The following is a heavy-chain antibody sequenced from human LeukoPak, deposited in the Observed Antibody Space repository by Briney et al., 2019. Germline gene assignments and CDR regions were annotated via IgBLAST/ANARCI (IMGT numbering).Heavy chain of an antibody. V-gene: IGHV4-34*01. J-gene: IGHJ5*02. CDR3: ARAHPRGVVPAPFALTQLNWLDP. D-gene: IGHD2-2*01. CDR2: INHSGST. Sequence: SETLSLTCAVYGGSFSGYYWSWIRQPPGKGLEWIGEINHSGSTNYNPSLKSRVTISVDTSKNQFSLKLSSVTAADTAVYYCARAHPRGVVPAPFALTQLNWLDPWGRGTLVTVSS. CDR1: GGSFSGYY.